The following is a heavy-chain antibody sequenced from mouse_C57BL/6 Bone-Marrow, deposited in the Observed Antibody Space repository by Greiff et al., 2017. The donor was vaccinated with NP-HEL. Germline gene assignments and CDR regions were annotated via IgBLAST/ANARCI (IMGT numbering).Heavy chain of an antibody. CDR1: GFTFSNYW. Sequence: EVKLMESGGGLVQPGGSMKLSCVASGFTFSNYWMNWVRQSPEKGLEWVAQIRLKSDNYATHYAESVKGRFTIKRDDSKSSVYLQMNSLRAEDTGIYYCAGYYSSYYAKDYWGRGPSVTVSS. CDR2: IRLKSDNYAT. J-gene: IGHJ4*01. V-gene: IGHV6-3*01. CDR3: AGYYSSYYAKDY. D-gene: IGHD2-5*01.